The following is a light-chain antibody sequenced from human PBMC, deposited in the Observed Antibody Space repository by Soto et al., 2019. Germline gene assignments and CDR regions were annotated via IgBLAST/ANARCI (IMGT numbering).Light chain of an antibody. V-gene: IGLV2-8*01. J-gene: IGLJ1*01. CDR3: SSYTGGNPSYV. CDR2: EVT. CDR1: SSDVGCYDY. Sequence: LTQPPSASGSPGQSVTISCTGTSSDVGCYDYVSWYQQHPGKSPKLMIYEVTIRPSGVSDRFSRSKSDNTASLTVSGLQAEDEADYYCSSYTGGNPSYVFGTGTKVTVL.